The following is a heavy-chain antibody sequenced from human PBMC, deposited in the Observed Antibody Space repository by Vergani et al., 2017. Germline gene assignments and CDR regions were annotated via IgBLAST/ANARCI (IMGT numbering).Heavy chain of an antibody. CDR2: ISYDGSNK. D-gene: IGHD2-2*01. Sequence: QVQLQESGPGLVKPPGTLSLTCAVSGGSISGTNWWSWVRQAPGKGLEWVAVISYDGSNKYYADSVKGRFTISRDNSKNTLYLQMNSLRAEDTAVYYCATPVVVVPAAITDYWGQGTLVTVSS. CDR1: GGSISGTN. CDR3: ATPVVVVPAAITDY. V-gene: IGHV3-30-3*01. J-gene: IGHJ4*02.